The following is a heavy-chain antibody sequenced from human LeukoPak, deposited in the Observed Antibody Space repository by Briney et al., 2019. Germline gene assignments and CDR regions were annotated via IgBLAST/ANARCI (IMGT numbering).Heavy chain of an antibody. J-gene: IGHJ6*02. CDR1: GYSFATYW. Sequence: GESLKISCKVSGYSFATYWIGWVRQMPGKGLEWMGIIYPDDSDTRYSPSFQGQVTISADKSISTAYLQWSSLKASDTAMYYCARQNIPVGYCSGGSCYSRPNYYYYGMDVWGQGTTVTVSS. CDR3: ARQNIPVGYCSGGSCYSRPNYYYYGMDV. V-gene: IGHV5-51*01. D-gene: IGHD2-15*01. CDR2: IYPDDSDT.